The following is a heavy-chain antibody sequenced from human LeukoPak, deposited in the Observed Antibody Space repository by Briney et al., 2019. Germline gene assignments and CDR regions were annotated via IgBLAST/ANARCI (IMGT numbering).Heavy chain of an antibody. CDR2: FIPIYGSP. J-gene: IGHJ3*02. V-gene: IGHV1-69*05. CDR3: AGFFYDSSGDAFDI. D-gene: IGHD3-22*01. Sequence: GASVKVSCKASVPTFTSYAINWVRQAPGQGLEWMGGFIPIYGSPTYAQKFQGRVTFTTDESTYTAYMDLSNLRSDDTAVFFCAGFFYDSSGDAFDIWGQGTLVTVSS. CDR1: VPTFTSYA.